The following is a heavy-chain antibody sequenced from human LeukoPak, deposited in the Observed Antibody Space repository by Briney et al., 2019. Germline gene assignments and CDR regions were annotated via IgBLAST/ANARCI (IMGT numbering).Heavy chain of an antibody. V-gene: IGHV1-2*02. CDR3: ARGLNSGYYYYGMDV. J-gene: IGHJ6*02. CDR1: GYTFTGYY. CDR2: INPNSGGT. Sequence: GASVTVSCKASGYTFTGYYMHWVRQAPGQGLEWMGWINPNSGGTNYAQKFQGRVTMTRDTSISTAYMELSRLRSDDTAVYYCARGLNSGYYYYGMDVWGRGTTVTVSS. D-gene: IGHD4-23*01.